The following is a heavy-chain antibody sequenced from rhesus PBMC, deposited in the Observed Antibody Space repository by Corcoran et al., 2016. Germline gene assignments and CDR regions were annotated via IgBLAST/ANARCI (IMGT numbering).Heavy chain of an antibody. D-gene: IGHD5-24*01. Sequence: QVQLQESGPGLVKPSAPLSLTCDVSGGPVSSSNWWSRLRQPPGKGLEWIGYISGSSGSTYYNPSLKSRVTISTDTSKNQFSLKLSSVTAADTAVYYCARDVGYANYWGQGVLVTVSS. J-gene: IGHJ4*01. CDR2: ISGSSGST. CDR3: ARDVGYANY. CDR1: GGPVSSSNW. V-gene: IGHV4-65*01.